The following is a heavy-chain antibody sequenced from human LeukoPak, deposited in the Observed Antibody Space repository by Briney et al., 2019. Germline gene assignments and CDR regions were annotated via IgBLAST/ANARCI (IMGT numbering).Heavy chain of an antibody. D-gene: IGHD6-13*01. Sequence: GGSLRLSCAASGFTFSDYYMSWIRQAPGKGLEWVSFISSSGSTIYYADSVKGRFTISRDNAKNSLYLQMNSLRAEDTAVYYCARIIAVGGTDWFDPWGQGTLVTVSS. J-gene: IGHJ5*02. V-gene: IGHV3-11*01. CDR1: GFTFSDYY. CDR3: ARIIAVGGTDWFDP. CDR2: ISSSGSTI.